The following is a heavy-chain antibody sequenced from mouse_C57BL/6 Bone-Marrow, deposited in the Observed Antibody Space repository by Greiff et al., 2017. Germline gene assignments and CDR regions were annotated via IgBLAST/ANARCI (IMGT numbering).Heavy chain of an antibody. CDR3: ARSTPLYYEYGEDAMDY. Sequence: QVQLQQPGAELVRPGTSVKLSCKASGYTFTSYWMHWVKQRPGQGLEWIGVIDPSGGYTNYNQKFKGKATLTVDPSSSTAYMQLSSLTSEDSSVYYCARSTPLYYEYGEDAMDYWDQGTSVTVSS. D-gene: IGHD2-4*01. CDR1: GYTFTSYW. CDR2: IDPSGGYT. V-gene: IGHV1-59*01. J-gene: IGHJ4*01.